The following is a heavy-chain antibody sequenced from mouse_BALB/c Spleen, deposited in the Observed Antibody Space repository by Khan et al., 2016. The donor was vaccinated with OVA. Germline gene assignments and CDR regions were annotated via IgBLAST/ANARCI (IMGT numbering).Heavy chain of an antibody. CDR2: IWAGGST. V-gene: IGHV2-6-4*01. Sequence: QVQLKQSGPGLVAPSQSLSITCTVSGFSLSRYSVHWVRQPPGKGLEWLGMIWAGGSTDYNSALNSRLSISKDNSKSQFFLKMNSLQTDDTAMYYCARNLYYGSYYAMDYWGQGTSVTVSS. CDR3: ARNLYYGSYYAMDY. J-gene: IGHJ4*01. CDR1: GFSLSRYS. D-gene: IGHD1-1*01.